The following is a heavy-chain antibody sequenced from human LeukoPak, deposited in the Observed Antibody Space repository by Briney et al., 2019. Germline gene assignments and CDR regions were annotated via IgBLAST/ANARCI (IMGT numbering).Heavy chain of an antibody. CDR2: INHSGST. V-gene: IGHV4-34*01. D-gene: IGHD2-15*01. Sequence: SETLSLTCAVYGGSFSGYYWSWIRQPPGKGLEWIGEINHSGSTNYNPSLKSRVTISVDTSKNQFSLKLSSVTAADTAVYYCARGPYCSGGSCYLWAWFDPWGQGTLVTVSS. CDR1: GGSFSGYY. J-gene: IGHJ5*02. CDR3: ARGPYCSGGSCYLWAWFDP.